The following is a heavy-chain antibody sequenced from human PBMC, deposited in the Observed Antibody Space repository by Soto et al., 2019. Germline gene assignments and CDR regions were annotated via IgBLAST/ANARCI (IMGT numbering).Heavy chain of an antibody. D-gene: IGHD4-4*01. Sequence: GGSLRLSCAASGFTFSDYSMNWVRQAPGKGLEWLSSITGSSTYIYYADSVKGRFTISRDKAKNSLLLQMKSLRAEDTAVYYCAKDRQYPRDYFHYWGQGTLVTVSS. CDR3: AKDRQYPRDYFHY. CDR2: ITGSSTYI. J-gene: IGHJ4*02. V-gene: IGHV3-21*04. CDR1: GFTFSDYS.